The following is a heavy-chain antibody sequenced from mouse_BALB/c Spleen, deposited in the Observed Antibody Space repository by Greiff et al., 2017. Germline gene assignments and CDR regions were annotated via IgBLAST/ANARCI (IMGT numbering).Heavy chain of an antibody. CDR3: ARGGVRRNMGMDY. J-gene: IGHJ4*01. CDR1: GYSFTSYW. Sequence: QVQLQQPGAELVRPGASVKLSCKASGYSFTSYWMNWVKQRPGQGLEWFGMIHPSDSETRLNQKFKDKATLTVDKSSSTAYMQLSSPTSEDSAVYDCARGGVRRNMGMDYWGQGTSVTVSS. CDR2: IHPSDSET. D-gene: IGHD2-14*01. V-gene: IGHV1-61*01.